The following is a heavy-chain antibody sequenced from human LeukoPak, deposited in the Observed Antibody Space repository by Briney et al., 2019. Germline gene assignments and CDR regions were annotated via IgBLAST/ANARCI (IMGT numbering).Heavy chain of an antibody. CDR2: IYYSGST. CDR1: GGSISSYY. CDR3: ARNVLLWFGEFNHDAFDI. J-gene: IGHJ3*02. Sequence: SETLSLTCTVSGGSISSYYWSWIRQPPGKGLEWIGYIYYSGSTNYNPSLKSRVTISVDTSKNQFSLKLSSVTAADTAVYYCARNVLLWFGEFNHDAFDIWGQGTMVTVSS. V-gene: IGHV4-59*08. D-gene: IGHD3-10*01.